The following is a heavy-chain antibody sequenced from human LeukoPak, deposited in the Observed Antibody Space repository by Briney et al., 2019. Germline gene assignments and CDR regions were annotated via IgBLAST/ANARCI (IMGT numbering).Heavy chain of an antibody. CDR2: ISHDGSNK. CDR1: GFTFSSYG. V-gene: IGHV3-30*18. D-gene: IGHD3-10*01. Sequence: GGSLRLSCAASGFTFSSYGMHWVRQAPGKGLEWVAVISHDGSNKYYADSVKGRFTISRDNSKNTLYLQMNSLRAEDTAVYYCAKDMYYYGSGSLDYWGQGTLVTVSS. J-gene: IGHJ4*02. CDR3: AKDMYYYGSGSLDY.